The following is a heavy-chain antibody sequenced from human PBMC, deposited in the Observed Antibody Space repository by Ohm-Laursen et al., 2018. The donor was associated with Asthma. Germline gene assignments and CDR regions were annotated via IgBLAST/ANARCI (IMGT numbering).Heavy chain of an antibody. CDR1: GFIFDDYA. V-gene: IGHV3-9*01. J-gene: IGHJ4*02. D-gene: IGHD1-26*01. CDR2: ISWNSGTI. Sequence: SLRLSCTASGFIFDDYAMHWVRQVPGKGLEWVSGISWNSGTIVQADSVKGRFTISRDNAKNSLYLQMNSLRAEDTALYYCARARSGSSYDYWGQGTLVTVSS. CDR3: ARARSGSSYDY.